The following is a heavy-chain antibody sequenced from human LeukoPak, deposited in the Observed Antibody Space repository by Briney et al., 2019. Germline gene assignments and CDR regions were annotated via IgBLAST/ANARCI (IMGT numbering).Heavy chain of an antibody. CDR3: ARGLAIGYVPFDAFDI. CDR2: INHSGST. J-gene: IGHJ3*02. D-gene: IGHD3-16*01. Sequence: PSETLSLTCAVYGGSFSGYYWSWIRQPPGKGLEWIGEINHSGSTNYNPSLKSRVTISVDTSKNQFSLKLSSVTAADTAVYYCARGLAIGYVPFDAFDIWGQGTMVTVSS. V-gene: IGHV4-34*01. CDR1: GGSFSGYY.